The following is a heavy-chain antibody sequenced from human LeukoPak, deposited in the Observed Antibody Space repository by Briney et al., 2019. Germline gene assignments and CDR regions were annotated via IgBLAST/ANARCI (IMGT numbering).Heavy chain of an antibody. CDR1: GGSVSEYY. D-gene: IGHD7-27*01. J-gene: IGHJ4*02. Sequence: PSETLSLTCTVSGGSVSEYYWGWIGQSPGKALEWIGYIYYTETSYNPSLKSRVTISADTSRDQFSLKLSSVTAADTAVYYCASRKLGNDYWGQGILVTVTS. V-gene: IGHV4-59*02. CDR2: IYYTET. CDR3: ASRKLGNDY.